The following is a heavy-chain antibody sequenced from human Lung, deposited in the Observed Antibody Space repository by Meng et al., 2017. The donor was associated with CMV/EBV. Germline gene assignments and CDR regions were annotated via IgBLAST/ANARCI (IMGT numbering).Heavy chain of an antibody. J-gene: IGHJ4*02. CDR2: IYCSGST. Sequence: GPLQESGPGLVKPSQTLSLTFTVSGGSINNCDYYWSWIRQAQGKGLVWIVYIYCSGSTYYNPSLKIRVTISVDKSKYQFSLKLSSVTAADTAVYYCARALDTAMVTFDYWGQGTLVTVSS. V-gene: IGHV4-30-4*08. D-gene: IGHD5-18*01. CDR3: ARALDTAMVTFDY. CDR1: GGSINNCDYY.